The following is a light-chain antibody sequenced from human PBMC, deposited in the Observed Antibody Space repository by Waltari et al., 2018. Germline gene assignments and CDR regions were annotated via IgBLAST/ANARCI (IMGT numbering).Light chain of an antibody. CDR2: DVS. V-gene: IGLV2-11*01. CDR3: CSYAGSYVV. Sequence: QSALTQPRSVSGSPGQPVTISCTGTSSDVAGYNYGSWYQQHPGKAPKLMIYDVSKRPSGVPDRFSGSKSGNTASLTISGLQAEDEADYYCCSYAGSYVVFGGGTKLTVL. CDR1: SSDVAGYNY. J-gene: IGLJ2*01.